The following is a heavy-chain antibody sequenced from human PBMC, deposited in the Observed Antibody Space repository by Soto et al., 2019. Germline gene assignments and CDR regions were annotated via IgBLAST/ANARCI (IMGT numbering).Heavy chain of an antibody. CDR3: ARVRMGDYYDSGGYYRNDAFDI. D-gene: IGHD3-22*01. CDR1: GYTFTKYA. Sequence: ASVKVSCKASGYTFTKYAIHWVRQAPGQRLEWMGWINAGNGNTEYAQKLPGRVTITRDTSATTAYMELSSLRSEDTAMYFCARVRMGDYYDSGGYYRNDAFDIWGQGTMVTVSS. J-gene: IGHJ3*02. V-gene: IGHV1-3*01. CDR2: INAGNGNT.